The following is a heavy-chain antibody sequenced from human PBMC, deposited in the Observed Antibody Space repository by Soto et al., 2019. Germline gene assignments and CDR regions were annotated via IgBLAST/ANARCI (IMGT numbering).Heavy chain of an antibody. CDR3: ALTYYYDIFLPY. V-gene: IGHV2-26*01. J-gene: IGHJ4*02. Sequence: SGPTLVNPAETLTLTCTVSGFSLSNTLMGVSWIRQPPGRALEWLAHIFSNDEASYSTSLKSRLTITKDTSKNQVVLTMTNMDPVDTATYYCALTYYYDIFLPYWGQGTLVTVSS. CDR1: GFSLSNTLMG. CDR2: IFSNDEA. D-gene: IGHD3-22*01.